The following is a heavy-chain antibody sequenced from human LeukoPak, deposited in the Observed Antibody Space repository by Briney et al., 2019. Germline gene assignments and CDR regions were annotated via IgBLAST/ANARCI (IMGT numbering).Heavy chain of an antibody. D-gene: IGHD3-10*01. J-gene: IGHJ4*02. CDR3: ARENYYGSGTSPGEFDY. CDR2: IKQDGNEK. V-gene: IGHV3-7*03. Sequence: GGSLRLSCAASGFTFSNYWMSWVRQAPGKGPEWVANIKQDGNEKYYADSVKGRFTISRDNAKNSLYLQMHSLRVEDTAVYYCARENYYGSGTSPGEFDYWGQGTLVTVSS. CDR1: GFTFSNYW.